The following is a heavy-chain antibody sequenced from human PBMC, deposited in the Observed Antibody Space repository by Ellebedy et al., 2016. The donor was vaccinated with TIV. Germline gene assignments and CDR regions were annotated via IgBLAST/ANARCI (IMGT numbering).Heavy chain of an antibody. CDR2: IYTVGDT. Sequence: GGSLRLSCAASGLIVSNHFMNWVRQAPGKGLEWVSVIYTVGDTHYADSVKGRLTISRDNSMNALYLQMDSLRAEDTAVYYCAKEGYDIMTGEQFHGMDVWGQGTTVTVSS. CDR3: AKEGYDIMTGEQFHGMDV. CDR1: GLIVSNHF. J-gene: IGHJ6*02. D-gene: IGHD3-9*01. V-gene: IGHV3-53*05.